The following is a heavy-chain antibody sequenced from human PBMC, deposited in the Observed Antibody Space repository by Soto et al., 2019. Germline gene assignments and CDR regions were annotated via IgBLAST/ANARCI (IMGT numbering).Heavy chain of an antibody. Sequence: GGSLRLSCSASRFTFGGYAMSWVRQAPGKGLEWVSGITGNAANTVYADSVKGRFTISRDNSKSALYLQLNSLRAEDTAVYFCAKAARDCGGDCYSSYFDSWGQGSMLTV. CDR3: AKAARDCGGDCYSSYFDS. CDR2: ITGNAANT. CDR1: RFTFGGYA. J-gene: IGHJ4*02. V-gene: IGHV3-23*01. D-gene: IGHD2-21*02.